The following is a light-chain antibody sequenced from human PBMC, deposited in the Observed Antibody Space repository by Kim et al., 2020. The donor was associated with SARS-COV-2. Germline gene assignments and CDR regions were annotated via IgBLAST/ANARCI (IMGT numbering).Light chain of an antibody. J-gene: IGKJ1*01. V-gene: IGKV1-6*01. Sequence: ASVGDRVTLTCRASQDIRNDLGWYQQKPGKAPKLLIYATSTLQSGVPLRFSGSGSGTDFTLTISSLQPEDFATYYCLQDYNYPLTFGQGTKVEIK. CDR2: ATS. CDR1: QDIRND. CDR3: LQDYNYPLT.